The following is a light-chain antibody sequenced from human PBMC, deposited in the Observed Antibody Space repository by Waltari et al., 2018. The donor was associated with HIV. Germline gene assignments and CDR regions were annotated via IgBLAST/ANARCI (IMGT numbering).Light chain of an antibody. V-gene: IGLV2-14*01. CDR1: SSDVGGYNY. CDR2: EVS. CDR3: TSYTSSGTLYV. J-gene: IGLJ1*01. Sequence: QSALTQPASVSGSPGQSITISCTGTSSDVGGYNYVSWYQQHPGNAPKLMIYEVSNRPSGISNRFSGSKSGNTASLTISGLQAEDEADYYCTSYTSSGTLYVFGTGTKVTVL.